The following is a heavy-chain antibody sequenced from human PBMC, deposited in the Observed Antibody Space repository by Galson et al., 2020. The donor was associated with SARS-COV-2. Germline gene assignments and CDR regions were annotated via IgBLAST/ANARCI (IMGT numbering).Heavy chain of an antibody. Sequence: GESLKISCAASGFIIGNYGIHWVRQAPGKGLEWVAVISYDGNKENYADSVKGRFTISRDNSKKTVSLQMNSLRADDTAVYYCARVIAAARFYYFGLDVWGQGTTVSVSS. D-gene: IGHD6-13*01. CDR2: ISYDGNKE. CDR1: GFIIGNYG. CDR3: ARVIAAARFYYFGLDV. J-gene: IGHJ6*02. V-gene: IGHV3-30*04.